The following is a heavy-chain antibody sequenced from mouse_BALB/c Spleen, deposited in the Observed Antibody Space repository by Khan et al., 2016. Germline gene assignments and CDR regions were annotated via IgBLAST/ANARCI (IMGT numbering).Heavy chain of an antibody. CDR1: GYSISSGYS. CDR3: TRGDYYGSGY. D-gene: IGHD1-1*01. J-gene: IGHJ2*01. Sequence: EVQLQESGPDLVKPSQSLSLTCTVTGYSISSGYSWHWIRQFPGNKLEWMAYIHYSGSTNYNPSLKSRISITRDTSKNQFFLQLISVTNEDTATYYCTRGDYYGSGYWGQGTTLTVSS. V-gene: IGHV3-1*02. CDR2: IHYSGST.